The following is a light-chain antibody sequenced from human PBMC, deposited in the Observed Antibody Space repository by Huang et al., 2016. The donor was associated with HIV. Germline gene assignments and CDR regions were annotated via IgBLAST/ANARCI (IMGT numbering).Light chain of an antibody. J-gene: IGKJ1*01. CDR2: GAS. CDR3: QQYGTSLPEAT. V-gene: IGKV3-20*01. CDR1: QSVSSAY. Sequence: EIVLTQSPGTLSLSPGERATLSCRASQSVSSAYLAWYQQKPGQAPRLLIYGASSRAPGIPDRFSGSGSGTDFTLTISRLEPEDFAVYYCQQYGTSLPEATFGQGTNVEI.